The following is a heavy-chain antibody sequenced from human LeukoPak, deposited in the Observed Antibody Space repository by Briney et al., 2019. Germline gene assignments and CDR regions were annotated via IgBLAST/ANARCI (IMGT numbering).Heavy chain of an antibody. CDR3: ARAEKAVTGTLDY. J-gene: IGHJ4*02. CDR1: GDSISNYY. D-gene: IGHD6-19*01. V-gene: IGHV4-59*01. CDR2: MYNRGST. Sequence: SETLSLTCTVSGDSISNYYWSWIRQSPGKKLEWIGYMYNRGSTIYNPSLKSRVTISTDASKNQFSLRLTSVTAADTAVYYCARAEKAVTGTLDYWGQGTLITVSS.